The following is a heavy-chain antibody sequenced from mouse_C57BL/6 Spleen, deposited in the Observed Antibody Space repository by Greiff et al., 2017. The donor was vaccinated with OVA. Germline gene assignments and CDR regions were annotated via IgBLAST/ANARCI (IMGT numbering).Heavy chain of an antibody. J-gene: IGHJ1*03. CDR1: GYTFTSYW. V-gene: IGHV1-69*01. CDR2: IDPSDSYT. Sequence: QVHVKQPGAELVMPGASVKLSCKASGYTFTSYWMHWVKQRPGQGLEWIGEIDPSDSYTNYNQKFKGKSTLTVDKSSSTAYMQLSSLTSEDSAVYYCARERYFDVWGTGTTVTVSS. CDR3: ARERYFDV.